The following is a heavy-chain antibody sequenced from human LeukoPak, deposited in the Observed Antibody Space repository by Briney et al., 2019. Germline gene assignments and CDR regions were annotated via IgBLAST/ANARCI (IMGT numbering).Heavy chain of an antibody. J-gene: IGHJ6*02. CDR1: GYTFTSYG. D-gene: IGHD4-11*01. V-gene: IGHV1-8*02. Sequence: GASVKVSCKASGYTFTSYGISWVRQAPGQGLEWMGWMNPDSGNTGYAQKFQGRVSMTRNTSINTAYMELSNLRSEDTAVYYCASFLQSRLLPISFYYYGIDVWGQGTTVTVSS. CDR3: ASFLQSRLLPISFYYYGIDV. CDR2: MNPDSGNT.